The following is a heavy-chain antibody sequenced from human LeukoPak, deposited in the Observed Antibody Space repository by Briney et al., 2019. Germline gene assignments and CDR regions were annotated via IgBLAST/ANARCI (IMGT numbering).Heavy chain of an antibody. Sequence: SETLSLTCTVSGGSISSSSYYWSWIRQPPGKGLEWIGYIYYSGSTNYNPSLKSRVTISVDTSKNQFSLKLSSVTAADTAVYYCARDYDILTGPKGPWFDPWGQGTLVTVSS. CDR3: ARDYDILTGPKGPWFDP. V-gene: IGHV4-61*01. D-gene: IGHD3-9*01. CDR2: IYYSGST. J-gene: IGHJ5*02. CDR1: GGSISSSSYY.